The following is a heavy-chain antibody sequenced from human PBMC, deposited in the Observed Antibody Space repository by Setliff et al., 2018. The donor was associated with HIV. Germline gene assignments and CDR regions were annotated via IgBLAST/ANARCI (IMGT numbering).Heavy chain of an antibody. J-gene: IGHJ4*02. D-gene: IGHD4-17*01. CDR2: IYTSGST. CDR1: GGSISSGSYY. CDR3: VRDDYGYNGKGFDY. V-gene: IGHV4-61*02. Sequence: LSLTCTVSGGSISSGSYYWSWIRQPAGKGLEWIGRIYTSGSTNYNPSLKSRVTMSIDTSKNQFSLKLNSVTAADTAVYYCVRDDYGYNGKGFDYWGPGTLVTVSS.